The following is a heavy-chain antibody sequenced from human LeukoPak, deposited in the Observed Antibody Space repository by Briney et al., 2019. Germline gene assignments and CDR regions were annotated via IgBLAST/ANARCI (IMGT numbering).Heavy chain of an antibody. CDR2: IYYSGST. J-gene: IGHJ4*02. CDR3: ASLKDFADYFDF. V-gene: IGHV4-59*08. D-gene: IGHD3-3*01. Sequence: SETLSLTCTVSGGSISSYYWSWIRQPPGKGLEWIGYIYYSGSTNYNPSLKSRVTISVDTSKNQFSLNLKSVTAADTAVYYCASLKDFADYFDFWGQGTLVTVSS. CDR1: GGSISSYY.